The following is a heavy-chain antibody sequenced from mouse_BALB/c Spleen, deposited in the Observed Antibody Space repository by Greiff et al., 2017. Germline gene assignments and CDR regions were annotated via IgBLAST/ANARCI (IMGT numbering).Heavy chain of an antibody. CDR1: GFTFSSYA. CDR2: ISSGGST. CDR3: ARGQKYDGNFFAY. V-gene: IGHV5-6-5*01. D-gene: IGHD2-3*01. Sequence: EVQLVESGGGLVKPGGSLKLSCAASGFTFSSYAMSWVRQTPEKRLEWVASISSGGSTYYPDSVKGRFTISRDNARNILYLQMSSLRSEDTAMYYCARGQKYDGNFFAYWGQGTLVTVSA. J-gene: IGHJ3*01.